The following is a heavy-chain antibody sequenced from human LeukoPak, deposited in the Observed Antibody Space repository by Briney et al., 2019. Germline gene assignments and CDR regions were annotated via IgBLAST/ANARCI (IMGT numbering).Heavy chain of an antibody. D-gene: IGHD4-17*01. V-gene: IGHV3-23*01. CDR3: ASLTTTVTTN. CDR2: ISGSGGST. Sequence: GGPRRPSGAAPGFPFSSFPMTWVGQAPGKGLEWVSAISGSGGSTYYADSVKGRFTISRDNSKNTLYLQMNSLRAEDAAVYYCASLTTTVTTNWGQGTLVTVSS. CDR1: GFPFSSFP. J-gene: IGHJ4*02.